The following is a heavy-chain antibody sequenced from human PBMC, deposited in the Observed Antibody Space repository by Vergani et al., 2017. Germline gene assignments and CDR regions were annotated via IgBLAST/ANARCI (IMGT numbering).Heavy chain of an antibody. CDR3: ARGNDSRGDAFDI. V-gene: IGHV1-3*04. CDR2: INSGDGDT. D-gene: IGHD3-22*01. J-gene: IGHJ3*02. CDR1: GYTFTSYA. Sequence: QVQLVQSGAEVKKPGASVKVSCKASGYTFTSYAIHWVRQAPGQRLEWMGWINSGDGDTKYSQKFQGRVTITRDTSASTAYMQLSSLRSEDTAVYYCARGNDSRGDAFDIWGQGSMVTVSS.